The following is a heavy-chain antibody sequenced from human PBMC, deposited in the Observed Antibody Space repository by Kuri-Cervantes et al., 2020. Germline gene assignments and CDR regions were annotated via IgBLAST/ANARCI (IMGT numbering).Heavy chain of an antibody. CDR3: ATPVSVLQLEGFDY. V-gene: IGHV1-69*16. CDR2: VIPILGTA. Sequence: SVKVSCKASGGTFSGYTINWVRQAPGQGLEWMGGVIPILGTANHAQKFQGIVTITTDEPTSTAYMELSSLRSEDTAVYYCATPVSVLQLEGFDYWGQGTLVTVS. D-gene: IGHD2-15*01. J-gene: IGHJ4*02. CDR1: GGTFSGYT.